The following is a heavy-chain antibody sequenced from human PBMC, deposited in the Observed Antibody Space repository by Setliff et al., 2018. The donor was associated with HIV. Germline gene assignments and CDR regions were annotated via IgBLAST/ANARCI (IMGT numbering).Heavy chain of an antibody. CDR2: IIPILGVA. J-gene: IGHJ5*02. CDR3: ARGPEEGDCSGGSCYGNFDP. CDR1: GGTFSSFG. D-gene: IGHD2-15*01. V-gene: IGHV1-69*10. Sequence: VASVKVSCKASGGTFSSFGINWIRQAPGQGLEWMGGIIPILGVANYAQKFQGRLTITADKSTNTAYMELSSLKSDDTAVYYCARGPEEGDCSGGSCYGNFDPWGQGTLVTVSS.